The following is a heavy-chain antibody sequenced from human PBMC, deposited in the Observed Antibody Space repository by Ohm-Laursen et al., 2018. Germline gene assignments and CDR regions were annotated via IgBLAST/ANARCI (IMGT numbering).Heavy chain of an antibody. D-gene: IGHD3-22*01. CDR3: ARQRTYYYDSSGYYPSWFDP. J-gene: IGHJ5*02. V-gene: IGHV3-48*03. CDR1: GFTVSSYE. Sequence: SLRLSCAASGFTVSSYEMSWVRQAPGMGLEWVSHISNSGSAIRYADSVKGRFTVSRDNAKNSLYLQMNSLRAEDTAVYYCARQRTYYYDSSGYYPSWFDPWGQGTLVTVSS. CDR2: ISNSGSAI.